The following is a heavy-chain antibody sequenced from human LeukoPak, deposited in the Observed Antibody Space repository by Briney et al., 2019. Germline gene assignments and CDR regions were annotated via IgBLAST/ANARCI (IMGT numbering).Heavy chain of an antibody. CDR3: ARGGIMVRTDY. D-gene: IGHD3-10*01. J-gene: IGHJ4*02. V-gene: IGHV3-21*01. CDR1: GITFSSYS. CDR2: ITSSSSYI. Sequence: GGSLRLSCAASGITFSSYSMNWVRQAPGKGLEWVSSITSSSSYIYYADSVKGRFTISRDNAKNSLYLQMNSLRAEDTAVYYCARGGIMVRTDYWGQGTLVTVSS.